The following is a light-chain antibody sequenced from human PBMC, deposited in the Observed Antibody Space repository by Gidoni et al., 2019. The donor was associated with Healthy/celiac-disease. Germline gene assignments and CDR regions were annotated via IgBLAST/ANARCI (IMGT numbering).Light chain of an antibody. J-gene: IGKJ1*01. CDR3: QQSYSTTWT. V-gene: IGKV1-39*01. CDR1: QSISSY. Sequence: DIQMIQPPPSLSSSLGDRVTSTCRASQSISSYLNWYQQKQGKAPKLLIYAASSLQRGVPSRFSGSGSWTDFTITISSLQPEDFATYYCQQSYSTTWTFGQGTKVEIK. CDR2: AAS.